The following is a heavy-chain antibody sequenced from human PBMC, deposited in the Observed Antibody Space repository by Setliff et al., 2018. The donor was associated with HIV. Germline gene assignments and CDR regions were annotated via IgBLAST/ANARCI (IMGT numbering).Heavy chain of an antibody. CDR2: INPSDGIP. V-gene: IGHV1-46*01. J-gene: IGHJ3*02. CDR3: TRAFPPMIPASFDI. D-gene: IGHD3-22*01. CDR1: GFSFSRHY. Sequence: ASVKVSCKASGFSFSRHYIHWVRQAPGQGLEWLGMINPSDGIPSSAQKCQGRVVVTRDTSRSTVYMELSSLRSEDTAVYFCTRAFPPMIPASFDIWGLGTLVTVSS.